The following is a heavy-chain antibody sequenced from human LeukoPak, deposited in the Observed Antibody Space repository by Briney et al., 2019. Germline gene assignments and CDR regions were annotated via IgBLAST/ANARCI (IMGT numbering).Heavy chain of an antibody. V-gene: IGHV1-24*01. J-gene: IGHJ4*02. CDR2: FDPEDGES. CDR3: ATADKWEPLDY. D-gene: IGHD1-26*01. CDR1: GVSLSATS. Sequence: ASVKLSCKVSGVSLSATSIHWVRQAPGQWLEWMGGFDPEDGESIFAQRFQGRFSMTEDTSTDTAYMELRSLRLEDTAVYYCATADKWEPLDYWGQGALVTVSS.